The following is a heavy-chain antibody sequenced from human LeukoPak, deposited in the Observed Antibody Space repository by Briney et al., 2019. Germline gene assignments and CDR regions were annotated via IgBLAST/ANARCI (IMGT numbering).Heavy chain of an antibody. CDR1: GGSISSYY. V-gene: IGHV4-59*01. J-gene: IGHJ4*02. CDR3: ARDDGLLEAFDY. Sequence: PSETLSLTCTVSGGSISSYYWSWIRQPPGKGLEWIGYIYYSGSTNYNPSLKSRVTISVDTSKNQFSLKLSSVTAADTAVYYFARDDGLLEAFDYWRQGTLVTVSS. D-gene: IGHD3-3*01. CDR2: IYYSGST.